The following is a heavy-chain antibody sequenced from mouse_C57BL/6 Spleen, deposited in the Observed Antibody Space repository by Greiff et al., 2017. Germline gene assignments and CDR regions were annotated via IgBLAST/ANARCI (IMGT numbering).Heavy chain of an antibody. Sequence: VQLLQSGAELVKPGASVPMSCMASGYTFTSYWITWVQQRPGQGLAWIGAIYPGSGSTNYNAKFKRTATLTVDTSSSHAFMQRSVRTSEDAAVDYCASTTKVTLADMVYWGQGTSVTVSS. CDR2: IYPGSGST. V-gene: IGHV1-55*01. CDR3: ASTTKVTLADMVY. J-gene: IGHJ4*01. CDR1: GYTFTSYW. D-gene: IGHD2-13*01.